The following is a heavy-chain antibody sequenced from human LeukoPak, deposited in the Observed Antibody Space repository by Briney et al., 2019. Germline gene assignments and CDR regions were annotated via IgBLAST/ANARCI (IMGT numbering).Heavy chain of an antibody. CDR1: GGSISSSNW. CDR3: ARDLPFDSSGYSYDY. CDR2: IYHSGST. V-gene: IGHV4-4*02. J-gene: IGHJ4*02. Sequence: SGTLSLTCAVSGGSISSSNWWSWVRQPPGKGLEWIGEIYHSGSTNYDPSLKSRVTISVDKSKNHFSLKLSSVTAADTAVYYCARDLPFDSSGYSYDYWGQGTLVTVPS. D-gene: IGHD3-22*01.